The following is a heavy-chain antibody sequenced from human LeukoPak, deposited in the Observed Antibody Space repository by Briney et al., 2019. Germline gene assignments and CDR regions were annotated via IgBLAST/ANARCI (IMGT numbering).Heavy chain of an antibody. CDR1: GFTFSSYS. J-gene: IGHJ4*02. V-gene: IGHV3-21*01. Sequence: GGSLRLSCAASGFTFSSYSMNWVRQAPGKGLEWVSSISSSSSYIYYADSVKGRFTISRDNAKNSLYLQMNSLRAEDTAVYYCARDIAARPGFYDYWGQGTLVTVSS. CDR2: ISSSSSYI. D-gene: IGHD6-6*01. CDR3: ARDIAARPGFYDY.